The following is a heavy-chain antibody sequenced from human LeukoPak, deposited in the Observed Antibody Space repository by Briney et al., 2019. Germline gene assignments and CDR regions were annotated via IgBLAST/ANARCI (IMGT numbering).Heavy chain of an antibody. D-gene: IGHD2-15*01. J-gene: IGHJ4*02. CDR3: AKGYCSGGSCCGDY. CDR1: GFTFSSYA. V-gene: IGHV3-23*01. CDR2: ISGSGGST. Sequence: GSLRLSYAASGFTFSSYAMSWVRQAPGKVLEWVSAISGSGGSTYYADSVKGRFTISRDNSKNTLYLQMNSLRAEDTAVYYCAKGYCSGGSCCGDYWGQGTLVTVSS.